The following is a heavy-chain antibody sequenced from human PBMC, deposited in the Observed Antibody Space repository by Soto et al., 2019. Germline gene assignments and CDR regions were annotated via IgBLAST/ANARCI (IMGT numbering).Heavy chain of an antibody. D-gene: IGHD2-2*01. CDR3: VADVPAPHGPSDPIDY. CDR2: IKRKADGETI. Sequence: EVQLVESGGDLVTPGGSLRLSCATSGFTFSSAWMSWVRQAPGEGLEWVGRIKRKADGETIEYAAPVKGRFTISRDDSKTTLFAQMNGPNAEDRAIYYCVADVPAPHGPSDPIDYWGQGTLVTVSS. V-gene: IGHV3-15*01. CDR1: GFTFSSAW. J-gene: IGHJ4*02.